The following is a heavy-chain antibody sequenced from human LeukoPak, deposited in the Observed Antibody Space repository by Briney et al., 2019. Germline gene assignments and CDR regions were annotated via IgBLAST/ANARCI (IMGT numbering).Heavy chain of an antibody. V-gene: IGHV4-59*06. CDR3: ASQYQLRSYFDY. CDR1: GGSISSYY. CDR2: IYDSGST. J-gene: IGHJ4*02. Sequence: SETLSLTCTVSGGSISSYYWSWIRQLPGKGLEWIGCIYDSGSTYYNPSLKSRVTISVDTSKNQFSLKLSSVTAADTAVYYCASQYQLRSYFDYWGQGTLVTVSS. D-gene: IGHD2-2*01.